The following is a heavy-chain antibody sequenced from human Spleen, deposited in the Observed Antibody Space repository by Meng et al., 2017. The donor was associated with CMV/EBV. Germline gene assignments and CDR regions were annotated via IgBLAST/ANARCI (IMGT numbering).Heavy chain of an antibody. CDR1: GFTFSSYA. D-gene: IGHD6-6*01. CDR2: ISYDGSNK. CDR3: ARDYSSSH. J-gene: IGHJ4*02. V-gene: IGHV3-30-3*01. Sequence: VQLVESGGGVVQPGRSLRLSCAASGFTFSSYAMHWVRQAPGKGLEWVAVISYDGSNKYYADSVKGRFTISRDNSKNTLYLQMNSLRAEDTAVYYRARDYSSSHWGQGTLVTVA.